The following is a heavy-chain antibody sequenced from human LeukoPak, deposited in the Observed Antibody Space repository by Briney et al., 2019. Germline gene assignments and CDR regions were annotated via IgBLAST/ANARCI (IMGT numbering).Heavy chain of an antibody. CDR1: GLDLAISA. CDR3: AAIGAHSFDY. J-gene: IGHJ4*02. D-gene: IGHD3-10*01. V-gene: IGHV7-4-1*02. Sequence: ASMKGSCKTSGLDLAISAMNWVRQATGQGLELMGWINTGPGTPTYAQGFTGRIAFSLDTSVSTAYLHINTLKPEDTAVYYCAAIGAHSFDYWGQGTLVTVSS. CDR2: INTGPGTP.